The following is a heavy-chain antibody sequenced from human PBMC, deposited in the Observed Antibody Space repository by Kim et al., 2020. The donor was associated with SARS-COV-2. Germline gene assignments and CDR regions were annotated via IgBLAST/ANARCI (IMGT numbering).Heavy chain of an antibody. CDR2: GSEG. V-gene: IGHV3-7*01. D-gene: IGHD3-10*02. Sequence: GSEGKYVDSVKDRFAISRDNAENSHYLEMSSVRVEDTAVYYCARSVFGYNYWGQGTLVSVSS. CDR3: ARSVFGYNY. J-gene: IGHJ4*02.